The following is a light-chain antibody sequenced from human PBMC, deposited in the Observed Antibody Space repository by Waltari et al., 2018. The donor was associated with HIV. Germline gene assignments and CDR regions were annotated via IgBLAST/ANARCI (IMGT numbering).Light chain of an antibody. CDR3: AAWDDSLRGVV. CDR1: SPNIGSNY. CDR2: RNN. J-gene: IGLJ2*01. Sequence: QSVLTQPPSASGTPGQRVTISCSGSSPNIGSNYVHWYQQRPGTTPKLLIHRNNQRPSGVPDRFSGSKSGTSASLAISGLRSEHEADYYCAAWDDSLRGVVFGGGTKLTVL. V-gene: IGLV1-47*01.